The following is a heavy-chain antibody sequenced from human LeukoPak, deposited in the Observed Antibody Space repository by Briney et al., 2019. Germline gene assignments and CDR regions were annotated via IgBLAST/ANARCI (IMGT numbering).Heavy chain of an antibody. J-gene: IGHJ6*03. Sequence: PSETLSLTCTVSGYSISSGYYWSWIRQPPGKGLEWIGTISHSGSTYYNPSLKSRVTISVDTSKNQFSLKLSSVTAADTAVYYCAGMYSSWPLHYYYYMDVWGKGTTVTVSS. CDR1: GYSISSGYY. CDR2: ISHSGST. CDR3: AGMYSSWPLHYYYYMDV. V-gene: IGHV4-38-2*02. D-gene: IGHD6-6*01.